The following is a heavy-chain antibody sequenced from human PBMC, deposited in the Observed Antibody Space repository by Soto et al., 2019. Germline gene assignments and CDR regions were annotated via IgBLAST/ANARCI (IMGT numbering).Heavy chain of an antibody. CDR3: ARGLYDFWSGYYCFSAYHYYCMDV. Sequence: SETLGLTCTVPGVSISSGGYYWSWLRQHPGKGLEWIVYIYYSGSTYYNPSLKRRGTISVDTSKNKFSLKLSSVTAADTAVYYCARGLYDFWSGYYCFSAYHYYCMDVWGQGTLVTVSS. D-gene: IGHD3-3*01. CDR1: GVSISSGGYY. CDR2: IYYSGST. J-gene: IGHJ6*02. V-gene: IGHV4-31*03.